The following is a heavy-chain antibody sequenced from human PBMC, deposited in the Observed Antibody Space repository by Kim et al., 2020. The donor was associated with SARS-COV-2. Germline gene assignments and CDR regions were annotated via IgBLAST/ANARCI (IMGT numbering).Heavy chain of an antibody. V-gene: IGHV3-7*01. CDR2: IKQDGSEK. J-gene: IGHJ5*02. CDR3: ARDRWFGDP. Sequence: GGSLRLSCAASGITFSRHWMSWVRQAPGKGLQWVANIKQDGSEKYYVDSVKGRFTISRDNAENSLYLQMNSLRAEDTAVYYCARDRWFGDPWGQGTLAT. CDR1: GITFSRHW. D-gene: IGHD3-10*01.